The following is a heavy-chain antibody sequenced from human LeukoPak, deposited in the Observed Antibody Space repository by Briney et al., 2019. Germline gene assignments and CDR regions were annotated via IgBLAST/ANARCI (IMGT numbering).Heavy chain of an antibody. V-gene: IGHV3-21*01. CDR2: ISSSSSYI. Sequence: GGSLRLSCAASGFTFDDYAMHWVRQAPGKGLEWVSSISSSSSYIYYADSVKGRFTISRDNAKNSLYLQMNSLRAEDTAVYYCARRLGYCSGGSCSNFDYWGQGTLVTVSS. J-gene: IGHJ4*02. CDR1: GFTFDDYA. CDR3: ARRLGYCSGGSCSNFDY. D-gene: IGHD2-15*01.